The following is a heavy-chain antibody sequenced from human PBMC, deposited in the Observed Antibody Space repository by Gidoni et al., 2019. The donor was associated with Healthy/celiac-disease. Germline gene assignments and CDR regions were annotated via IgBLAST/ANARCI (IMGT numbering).Heavy chain of an antibody. CDR1: GLPFDDYA. CDR3: AEDIGDVRVAVAGTGAFDI. V-gene: IGHV3-9*01. CDR2: ISWNRGSM. J-gene: IGHJ3*02. D-gene: IGHD6-19*01. Sequence: EVQLVASGGGLVQPARSLRRSCGASGLPFDDYAMHCVRQDPGRGLGWVSGISWNRGSMGYVDSVKGRFTISRYNAKNFLYLQMNSLRAEDTALYYCAEDIGDVRVAVAGTGAFDIWGQGTMVTVSS.